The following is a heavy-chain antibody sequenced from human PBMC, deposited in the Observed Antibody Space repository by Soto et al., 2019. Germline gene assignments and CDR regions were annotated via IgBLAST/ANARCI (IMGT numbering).Heavy chain of an antibody. CDR1: GGSISSSSYD. CDR2: IYYSGST. CDR3: ARHDAARDCSSTSCYPNGFDP. Sequence: SETLSLTCTVSGGSISSSSYDWGWIRQPPGKGLEWIGSIYYSGSTYCNPSLKSRVTISVDTSKNQFSLKLSSVTAADTAVYYCARHDAARDCSSTSCYPNGFDPWGQGTLVTVSS. V-gene: IGHV4-39*01. J-gene: IGHJ5*02. D-gene: IGHD2-2*01.